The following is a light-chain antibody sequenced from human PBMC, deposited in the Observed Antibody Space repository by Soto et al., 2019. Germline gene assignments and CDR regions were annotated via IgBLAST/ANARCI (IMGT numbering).Light chain of an antibody. CDR2: GTS. V-gene: IGKV3-20*01. CDR3: QQHSFSPPWT. CDR1: QSVSSSY. J-gene: IGKJ1*01. Sequence: DIVLTPSPGTLSLSPGERATLSCRASQSVSSSYLVWYQQKPGQAPRLLIYGTSSRATGIPDRFSGSGSGTEFTLTISRLEPEDFAVYYCQQHSFSPPWTFGQGTKVEVK.